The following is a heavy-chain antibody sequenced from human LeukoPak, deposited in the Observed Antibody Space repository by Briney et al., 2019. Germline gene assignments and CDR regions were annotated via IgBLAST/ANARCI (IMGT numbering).Heavy chain of an antibody. CDR1: GGSISSGGYY. J-gene: IGHJ4*02. D-gene: IGHD3-22*01. CDR3: ARVPHYYDSSGYQGGLDY. Sequence: PSETLSLTCTVSGGSISSGGYYWSWIRQLPGKGLEWIGYIYHSGSTYYNPSLKSRVTISVDTSKNQFSLKLSSVTAADTAVYYCARVPHYYDSSGYQGGLDYWGQGTLVTVSS. V-gene: IGHV4-30-2*01. CDR2: IYHSGST.